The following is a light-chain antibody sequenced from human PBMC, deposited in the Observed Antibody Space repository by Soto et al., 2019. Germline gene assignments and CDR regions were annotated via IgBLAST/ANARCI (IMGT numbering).Light chain of an antibody. CDR3: QQYGSSLPYT. J-gene: IGKJ2*01. Sequence: EIVLTQSPGTLSLSPGERATLSCRASQSVSSSYLAWYQQKPGQAPRLLIYGASSRTTGIPDRFSGSGSGTEFTLNISRPEPEDFAVYYCQQYGSSLPYTFGQGTKLEIK. CDR2: GAS. V-gene: IGKV3-20*01. CDR1: QSVSSSY.